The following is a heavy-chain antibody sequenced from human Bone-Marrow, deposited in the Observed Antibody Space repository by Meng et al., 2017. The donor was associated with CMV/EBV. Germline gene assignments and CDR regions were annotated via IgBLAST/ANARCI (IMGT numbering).Heavy chain of an antibody. Sequence: GGSLRLSCAASGFTVSSNYMSWVRQAPGKGLEWVSSISSSSSYIYYADSVKGRFTISRDNAKNSLYLQMNSLRAEDTAVYYYARVIESTTVTTNYYYYGMDVWGQGTTVTVSS. CDR2: ISSSSSYI. CDR3: ARVIESTTVTTNYYYYGMDV. V-gene: IGHV3-21*01. CDR1: GFTVSSNY. D-gene: IGHD4-17*01. J-gene: IGHJ6*02.